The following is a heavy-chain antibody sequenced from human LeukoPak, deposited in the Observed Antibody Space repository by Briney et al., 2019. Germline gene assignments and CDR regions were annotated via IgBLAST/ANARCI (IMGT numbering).Heavy chain of an antibody. Sequence: ASVKVSCKASGYTFTSYGISWVRQAPGQGLEWMGWISAYNGNTNYAQKLQGRVTMTTGTSTSTAYMELRSLRSDDTAVYYCARDITGDQPTRRYYYYYYMDVWGKGTTVTVSS. V-gene: IGHV1-18*01. CDR1: GYTFTSYG. J-gene: IGHJ6*03. CDR2: ISAYNGNT. CDR3: ARDITGDQPTRRYYYYYYMDV. D-gene: IGHD7-27*01.